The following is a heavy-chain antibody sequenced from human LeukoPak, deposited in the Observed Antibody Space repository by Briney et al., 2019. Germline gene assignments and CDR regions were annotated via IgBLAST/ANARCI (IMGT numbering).Heavy chain of an antibody. J-gene: IGHJ4*02. CDR1: GFTFSRYG. Sequence: GGSLRLSCAASGFTFSRYGMHWVRQAPGKGLEWVAVIAADGNDKKYADSVKGRFTISRDNSKNTLYVQMNNLRGEDMAVYYCAKDFAPKAAAYYFDYWGQGTLVTVSS. CDR2: IAADGNDK. V-gene: IGHV3-30*18. CDR3: AKDFAPKAAAYYFDY. D-gene: IGHD6-25*01.